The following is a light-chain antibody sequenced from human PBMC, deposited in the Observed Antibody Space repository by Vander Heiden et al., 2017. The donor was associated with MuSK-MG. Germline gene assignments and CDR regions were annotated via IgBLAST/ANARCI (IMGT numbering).Light chain of an antibody. CDR1: QDITNY. CDR3: RQYDHMPSMT. CDR2: DAS. J-gene: IGKJ5*01. Sequence: DIQMTQSASSLSPSVGDRVTITCQASQDITNYLNWYQQKPGGAPKLLIYDASNMVAGVPSRFSSGGSGTDFTVTITSLQPEDIAADYYRQYDHMPSMTFGQGTQVEIK. V-gene: IGKV1-33*01.